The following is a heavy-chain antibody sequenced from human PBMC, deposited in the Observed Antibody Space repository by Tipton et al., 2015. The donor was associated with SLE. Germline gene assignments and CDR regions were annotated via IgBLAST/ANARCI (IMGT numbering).Heavy chain of an antibody. Sequence: LRLSCAASGFTFSDYYMSWIRQPPGKGLEWIGYIYYSGSTYYNPSLKSRVTISVDTSKNQFSLQLSSVTAADTAVYYCARGRWLESLDYWGQGTLVTVSS. D-gene: IGHD6-19*01. J-gene: IGHJ4*02. V-gene: IGHV4-30-4*08. CDR1: GFTFSDYY. CDR2: IYYSGST. CDR3: ARGRWLESLDY.